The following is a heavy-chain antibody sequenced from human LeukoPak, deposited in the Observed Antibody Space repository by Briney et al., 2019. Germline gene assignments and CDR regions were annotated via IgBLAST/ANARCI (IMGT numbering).Heavy chain of an antibody. CDR2: ISAYNGNT. CDR1: GYTFTSYG. Sequence: ASVKVTCKASGYTFTSYGINWVRQAPGQGLEWMGWISAYNGNTKNAQKLQGRVTMTTDTSTSTAYMELRSLRSDDTAVYYCARDGYQPLDVTYFQHWGQGTLVTVSS. V-gene: IGHV1-18*01. CDR3: ARDGYQPLDVTYFQH. J-gene: IGHJ1*01. D-gene: IGHD2-2*01.